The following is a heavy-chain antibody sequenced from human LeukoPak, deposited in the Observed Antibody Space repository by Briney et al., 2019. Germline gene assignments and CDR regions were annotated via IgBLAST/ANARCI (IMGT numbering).Heavy chain of an antibody. V-gene: IGHV4-34*01. CDR1: GGSFSGYY. J-gene: IGHJ4*02. CDR2: INHSGST. Sequence: PSETLSLTCAVYGGSFSGYYWSWIRQPPGEGLEWIGEINHSGSTNYNPSLKSRVTISVDTSKNQFSLKLSSVTAADTAVYYCARGLRAFRTTVTTGGHERGFDYWGQGTLVTVSS. CDR3: ARGLRAFRTTVTTGGHERGFDY. D-gene: IGHD4-17*01.